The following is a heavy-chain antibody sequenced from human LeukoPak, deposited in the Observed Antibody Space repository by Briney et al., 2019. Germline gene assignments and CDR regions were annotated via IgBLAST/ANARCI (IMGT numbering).Heavy chain of an antibody. CDR3: ARERVTYYDSSGPIDY. CDR1: KFTFSSYW. CDR2: IKRDGSEK. V-gene: IGHV3-7*03. D-gene: IGHD3-22*01. J-gene: IGHJ4*02. Sequence: HSGGSLRLSCAASKFTFSSYWMSWVRQAPGKGLEWVANIKRDGSEKYYVDSVKGRFTISRDNTKNSLYLQMNSLRAEDTAVYYCARERVTYYDSSGPIDYWGQGTLVTVSS.